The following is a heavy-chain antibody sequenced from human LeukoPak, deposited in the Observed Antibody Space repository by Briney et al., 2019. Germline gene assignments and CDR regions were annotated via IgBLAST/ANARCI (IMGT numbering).Heavy chain of an antibody. D-gene: IGHD2-15*01. V-gene: IGHV3-7*01. CDR3: ARERVVTRYFDY. CDR1: GFTFSNYW. CDR2: IKQDGTEK. Sequence: GGSQRLSCAASGFTFSNYWMIWVRQAPGKGLEWVANIKQDGTEKYYVDSVKGRFTISRDNAENSLYLQMNSLRAEDTAVYYCARERVVTRYFDYWGQGTLVTVSS. J-gene: IGHJ4*02.